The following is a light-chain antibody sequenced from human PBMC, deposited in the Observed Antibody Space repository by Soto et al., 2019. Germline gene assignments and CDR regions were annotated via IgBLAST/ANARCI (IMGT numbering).Light chain of an antibody. J-gene: IGKJ4*01. CDR2: VAS. Sequence: EIVMTQSPATLSVSPGERATLSCRSSQTIRKNLAWYQQKPGQAPRLLIYVASTRATDIPARFSGSGSGTDFTLTISSLQSEDFAFYYCQQSNSWPLTFGGGTNVEIK. CDR1: QTIRKN. CDR3: QQSNSWPLT. V-gene: IGKV3-15*01.